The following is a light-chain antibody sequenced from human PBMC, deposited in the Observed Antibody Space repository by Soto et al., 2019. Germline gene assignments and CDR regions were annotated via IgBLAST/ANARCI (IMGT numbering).Light chain of an antibody. CDR2: GAS. J-gene: IGKJ2*01. V-gene: IGKV1-5*01. CDR3: QQYSSSSPT. CDR1: QSISSW. Sequence: DIQMTQSPSTLSASVGDRVTITCRASQSISSWLAWYQQKPGKAPKHLIYGASSLESGVPSRFSGSGSVTEFTLTIDSLQPDDFATYYCQQYSSSSPTFGQGTKLEIK.